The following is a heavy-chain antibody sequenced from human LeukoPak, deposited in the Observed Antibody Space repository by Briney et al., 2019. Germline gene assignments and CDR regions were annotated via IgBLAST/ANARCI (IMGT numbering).Heavy chain of an antibody. J-gene: IGHJ4*02. V-gene: IGHV4-30-2*01. CDR1: GGSISSGGYY. Sequence: PSQTLSLTCTVSGGSISSGGYYWSWIRQPPGKGLEWIGYIYHSGSTYYNPSLKSRVTISVDRSKNQFSLKLSSVTAADTAVYYCARDLSGYGLYYFDYWGQGTLVTVSS. D-gene: IGHD5-12*01. CDR3: ARDLSGYGLYYFDY. CDR2: IYHSGST.